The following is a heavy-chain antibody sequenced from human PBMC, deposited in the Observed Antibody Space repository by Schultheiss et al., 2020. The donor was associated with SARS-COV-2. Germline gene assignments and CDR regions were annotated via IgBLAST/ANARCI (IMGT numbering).Heavy chain of an antibody. CDR2: IYHSGST. D-gene: IGHD2-2*01. CDR1: GGSFSGYY. J-gene: IGHJ3*02. CDR3: ARCGAKYQLLSRARAFDI. Sequence: SETLSLTCAVYGGSFSGYYWGWIRQPPGKGLEWIGSIYHSGSTYYNPSLKSRVTISVDTSKNQFSLKLSSVTAADTAVYYCARCGAKYQLLSRARAFDIWGQGTMVTVSS. V-gene: IGHV4-34*01.